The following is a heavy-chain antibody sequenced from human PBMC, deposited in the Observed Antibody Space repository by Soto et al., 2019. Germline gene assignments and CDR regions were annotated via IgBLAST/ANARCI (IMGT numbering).Heavy chain of an antibody. Sequence: EVQLVESGGGLVQPGGSLRLSCAASGFTFSSYEMNWVRQAPGKGLEWVSYVSSSGTTIHYADSVKGRFTISRDNAKKSLYLKMNSLRAEGPAVYYCARDKIFVVVVADTNYYSSGMDVWGQGTTVTVSS. CDR1: GFTFSSYE. J-gene: IGHJ6*02. D-gene: IGHD2-15*01. CDR2: VSSSGTTI. CDR3: ARDKIFVVVVADTNYYSSGMDV. V-gene: IGHV3-48*03.